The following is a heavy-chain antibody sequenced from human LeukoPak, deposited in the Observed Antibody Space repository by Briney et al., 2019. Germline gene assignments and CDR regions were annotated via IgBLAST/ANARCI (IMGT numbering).Heavy chain of an antibody. CDR3: VNGDQSSWYRTLLY. CDR1: GFTFSTYA. V-gene: IGHV3-64D*06. CDR2: ISSNGGST. D-gene: IGHD6-13*01. Sequence: PGGSLRLSCSASGFTFSTYAMHWVRQAPGKGLEYVSAISSNGGSTYYADSVEGRFTISRDNSKNTLYLQMSSLRAEDTAMYYCVNGDQSSWYRTLLYWGPGTLVTVSS. J-gene: IGHJ4*02.